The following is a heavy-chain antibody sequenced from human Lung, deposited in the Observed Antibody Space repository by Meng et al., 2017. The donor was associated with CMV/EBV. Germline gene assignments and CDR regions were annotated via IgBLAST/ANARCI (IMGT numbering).Heavy chain of an antibody. V-gene: IGHV1-69*10. CDR2: IIPNVALA. Sequence: SVKVSXNASRNTFSSYTLTWVRQAPGQGLEWMGGIIPNVALANYAQSFRGGVTITADTSTSTGYMELSSLRSEDTAVYYCAVYCGMTSCYDGYGMDVWGQGXTVTVSS. CDR1: RNTFSSYT. CDR3: AVYCGMTSCYDGYGMDV. D-gene: IGHD2-2*01. J-gene: IGHJ6*02.